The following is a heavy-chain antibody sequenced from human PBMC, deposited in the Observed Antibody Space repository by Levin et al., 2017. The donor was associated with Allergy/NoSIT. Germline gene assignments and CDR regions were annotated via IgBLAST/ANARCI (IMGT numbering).Heavy chain of an antibody. CDR3: ARDGHKYSSGWYDY. Sequence: GGSLRLSCAASGFTFSSYSMNWVRQAPGKGLEWVSSISSSSSYIYYADSVKGRFTISRDNAKNSLYLQMNSLRAEDTAVYYCARDGHKYSSGWYDYWGQGTLVTVSS. CDR2: ISSSSSYI. CDR1: GFTFSSYS. J-gene: IGHJ4*02. D-gene: IGHD6-19*01. V-gene: IGHV3-21*01.